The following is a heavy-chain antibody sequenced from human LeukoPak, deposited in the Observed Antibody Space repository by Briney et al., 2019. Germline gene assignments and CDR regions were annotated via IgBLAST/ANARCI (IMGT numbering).Heavy chain of an antibody. J-gene: IGHJ5*02. Sequence: PSETLSLTCTVPGGSISGSHWGWIRQPPGKGLEWIISTGTTEYNASLKSRVAMSVDTSKNQLSLKLTSVTAADTAVYYCARHFPSMDYTGLKQGWFDPWGQGTLVTVSS. CDR3: ARHFPSMDYTGLKQGWFDP. CDR2: STGTT. V-gene: IGHV4-59*08. CDR1: GGSISGSH. D-gene: IGHD2/OR15-2a*01.